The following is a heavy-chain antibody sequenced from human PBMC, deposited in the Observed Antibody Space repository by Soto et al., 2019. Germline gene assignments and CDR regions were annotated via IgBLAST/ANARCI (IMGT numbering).Heavy chain of an antibody. Sequence: HPGGSLRLSCAVSGFTFSPYSMNWVRQAPGKGLEWISYISSGGDTIYYADSVRGRFTVSRDNTKNSLYLQMDSLRDEDTAVYYCARDRSTIYGVVTPIDYWGQGTLVTVSS. D-gene: IGHD3-3*01. CDR3: ARDRSTIYGVVTPIDY. CDR1: GFTFSPYS. CDR2: ISSGGDTI. V-gene: IGHV3-48*02. J-gene: IGHJ4*02.